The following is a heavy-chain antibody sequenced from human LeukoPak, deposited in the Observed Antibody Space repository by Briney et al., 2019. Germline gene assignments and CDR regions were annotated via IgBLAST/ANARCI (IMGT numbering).Heavy chain of an antibody. Sequence: GGSLRLSCAASGFTFSNYWMHWVRQVAGKGLVWVSRISSDGNTVNYADSVKGRFTISRDNTKSSLYLQMNDLRAEDTAVYYCIREIVASPSASLGYWGQGALVTVSS. CDR3: IREIVASPSASLGY. D-gene: IGHD2-15*01. V-gene: IGHV3-74*01. J-gene: IGHJ4*01. CDR2: ISSDGNTV. CDR1: GFTFSNYW.